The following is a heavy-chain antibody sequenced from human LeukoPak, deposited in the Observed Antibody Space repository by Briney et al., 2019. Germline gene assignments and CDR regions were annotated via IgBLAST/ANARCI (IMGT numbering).Heavy chain of an antibody. CDR1: GFTVSAKY. D-gene: IGHD3-16*01. CDR3: ARDGGFGGPGGDNWFGS. V-gene: IGHV3-66*02. J-gene: IGHJ5*01. Sequence: GGSLRLSCAASGFTVSAKYMSRVRQGPGKGLDWISSIYSDGGTNCADSVKGRFTISRDNSKNTLYLQMNSLRPEDTAVYYCARDGGFGGPGGDNWFGSWGQGALVTVSS. CDR2: IYSDGGT.